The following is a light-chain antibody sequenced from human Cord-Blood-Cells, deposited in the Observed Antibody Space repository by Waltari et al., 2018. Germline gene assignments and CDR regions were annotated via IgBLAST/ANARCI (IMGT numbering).Light chain of an antibody. V-gene: IGLV6-57*02. CDR3: QSYDSSNRV. Sequence: NFMLTQPHSVSESPGKTVTISCTGSSGSIASNYVQWYQQRPGSAPTTVIYEDNQRPSGVPDRFSGSIDSSSNSASLTISGLKTEDEVDYYCQSYDSSNRVFGGGTKLTVL. J-gene: IGLJ3*02. CDR1: SGSIASNY. CDR2: EDN.